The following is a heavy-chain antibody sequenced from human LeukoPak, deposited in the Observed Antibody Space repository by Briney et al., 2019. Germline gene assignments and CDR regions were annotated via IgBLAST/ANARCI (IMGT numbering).Heavy chain of an antibody. V-gene: IGHV1-69*06. D-gene: IGHD2-2*01. CDR1: GGTFSSYA. Sequence: ASVKVPCKASGGTFSSYAISWVRQAPGQGLEWMGGIIPIFGTANYAQKFQGRVTITADKSTSTAYMELSSLRSEDTAVYYCAREVVVVAPAAMDYFDYWGQGTLVTVSS. CDR2: IIPIFGTA. CDR3: AREVVVVAPAAMDYFDY. J-gene: IGHJ4*02.